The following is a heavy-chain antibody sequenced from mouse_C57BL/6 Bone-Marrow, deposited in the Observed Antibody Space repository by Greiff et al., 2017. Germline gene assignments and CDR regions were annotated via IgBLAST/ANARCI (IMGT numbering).Heavy chain of an antibody. J-gene: IGHJ4*01. V-gene: IGHV1-82*01. CDR1: GYAFSSSW. CDR3: ASRLYYYAMDY. CDR2: IYPGDGDT. Sequence: VQLQQSGPELVKPGASVKISCKASGYAFSSSWMNWVQQRPGKGLEWIGRIYPGDGDTNYNGKFKGKATLTADKSSSTAYMQLSSLTSEDSAVYFSASRLYYYAMDYWGQGTSVTVSS.